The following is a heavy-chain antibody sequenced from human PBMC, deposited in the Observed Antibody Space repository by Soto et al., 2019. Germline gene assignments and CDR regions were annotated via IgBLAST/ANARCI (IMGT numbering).Heavy chain of an antibody. CDR2: IYYSGST. J-gene: IGHJ4*02. CDR1: GGSISSGDYY. D-gene: IGHD3-16*02. CDR3: AREAGGYRFDY. Sequence: SETLSLTCTVSGGSISSGDYYWSWIRQPPGKGLEWIGYIYYSGSTYYNPSLKSRVTISVDTSKNQFSLKLSSVTAADTAVYYCAREAGGYRFDYWGQGTLVTGSS. V-gene: IGHV4-30-4*01.